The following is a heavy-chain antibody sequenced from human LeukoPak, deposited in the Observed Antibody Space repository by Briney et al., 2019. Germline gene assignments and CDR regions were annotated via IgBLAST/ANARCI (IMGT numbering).Heavy chain of an antibody. D-gene: IGHD6-6*01. CDR2: IYSGGST. CDR3: AREVAASRYAFDI. J-gene: IGHJ3*02. Sequence: RTGGSLRLSCAASGFTFSSYTMSWVRQAPGKGLEWVSVIYSGGSTYYADSVKGRFTISRGNSKNTLYLQMNSLRAEDTAVYYCAREVAASRYAFDIWGQGTMVTVSS. CDR1: GFTFSSYT. V-gene: IGHV3-66*01.